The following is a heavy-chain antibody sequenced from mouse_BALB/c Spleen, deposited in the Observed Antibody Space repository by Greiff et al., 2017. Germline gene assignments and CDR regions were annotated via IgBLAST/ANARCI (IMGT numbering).Heavy chain of an antibody. Sequence: EVKLVESGGGLVQPGGSRKLSCAASGFTFSSFGMHWVRQAPEKGLEWVAYISSGSSTIYYADTVKGRFTISRDNPKNTLFLQMTSLRSEDTAMYYCAREKFYYGSSGAMDYWGQGTSVTVSS. V-gene: IGHV5-17*02. CDR1: GFTFSSFG. CDR3: AREKFYYGSSGAMDY. D-gene: IGHD1-1*01. J-gene: IGHJ4*01. CDR2: ISSGSSTI.